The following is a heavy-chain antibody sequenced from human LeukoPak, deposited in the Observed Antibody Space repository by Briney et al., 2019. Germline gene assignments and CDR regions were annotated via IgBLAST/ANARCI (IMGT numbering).Heavy chain of an antibody. V-gene: IGHV3-21*04. CDR2: ISSSSSYI. J-gene: IGHJ3*02. Sequence: PGGSLPLSCAASGFTLSNYILKWLRQAPGKGLEWVSSISSSSSYIYYADSVKGRFTISRDNAKNSLYLQMNSLRAEDTAVYYCARGGGLDIWGQGTMVTVSS. CDR3: ARGGGLDI. CDR1: GFTLSNYI.